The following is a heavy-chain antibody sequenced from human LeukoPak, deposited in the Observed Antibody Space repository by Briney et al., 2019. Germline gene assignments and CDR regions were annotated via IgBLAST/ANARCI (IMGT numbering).Heavy chain of an antibody. CDR2: IIPIFGTA. V-gene: IGHV1-69*05. CDR3: ARSRSPRHDYSNYRY. CDR1: GGTFFSYA. J-gene: IGHJ4*02. D-gene: IGHD4-11*01. Sequence: SXKVSCKASGGTFFSYAISWVRQAPGQGLEWMGGIIPIFGTANYAQKFQGRVTITTDESTSTAYMELSSLRSEDTAVYYCARSRSPRHDYSNYRYWGQGTLVTVSS.